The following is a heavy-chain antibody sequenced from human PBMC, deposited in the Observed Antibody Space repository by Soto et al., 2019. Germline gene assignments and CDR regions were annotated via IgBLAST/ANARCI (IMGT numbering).Heavy chain of an antibody. J-gene: IGHJ4*02. CDR1: GGSISSYY. Sequence: SETLSLTCTVSGGSISSYYWSWIRQPPGKGLEWIGYIYYSGSTNYNPSLKSRVTISVDTSKNQFSLKLSSVTAADTAVYYCARERGPLLYSSGWQYIDYWGQGTLVTVSS. V-gene: IGHV4-59*01. D-gene: IGHD6-19*01. CDR2: IYYSGST. CDR3: ARERGPLLYSSGWQYIDY.